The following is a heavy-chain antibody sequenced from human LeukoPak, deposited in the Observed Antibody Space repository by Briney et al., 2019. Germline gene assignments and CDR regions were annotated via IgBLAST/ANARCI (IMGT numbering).Heavy chain of an antibody. J-gene: IGHJ4*02. CDR3: AKTYYYDSSGYSGNFDY. CDR2: ISGSGGDT. V-gene: IGHV3-23*01. Sequence: GGSLRLSCAASGFTFSNFLMTWVRQAPGKGPEWVSAISGSGGDTYYADSVKGRFTISRDNSKNTLYLQMNSLRAEDTAVYYCAKTYYYDSSGYSGNFDYWGQGTLVTVSS. CDR1: GFTFSNFL. D-gene: IGHD3-22*01.